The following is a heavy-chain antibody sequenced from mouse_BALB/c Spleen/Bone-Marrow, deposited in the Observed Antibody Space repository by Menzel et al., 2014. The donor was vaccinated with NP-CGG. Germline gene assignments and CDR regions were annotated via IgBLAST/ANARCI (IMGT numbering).Heavy chain of an antibody. J-gene: IGHJ2*01. CDR2: INSNGGST. CDR3: ARGLGFFDY. V-gene: IGHV5-6-3*01. CDR1: GFTFSSYG. Sequence: EVKLMESGGGLVQPGGSLKLSCAASGFTFSSYGMSWVRQTPDKRLELVATINSNGGSTYYPDSVKGRFTISRDNAKNTQYLQMSSLKSEDTAMYYCARGLGFFDYWGQGTTLTVSS. D-gene: IGHD4-1*01.